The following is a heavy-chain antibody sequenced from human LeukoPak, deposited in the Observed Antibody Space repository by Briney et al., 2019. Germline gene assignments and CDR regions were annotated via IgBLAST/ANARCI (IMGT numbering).Heavy chain of an antibody. CDR2: INHSGST. J-gene: IGHJ6*02. CDR3: ARVVVAVAGTYYYYYGMDV. V-gene: IGHV4-30-4*08. CDR1: GGSISSGDYY. D-gene: IGHD6-19*01. Sequence: SQTLSLTCTVSGGSISSGDYYWSWIRQPPGKGLEWIGEINHSGSTNYNPSLKSRVTISVDTSKNQFSLKLSSVTAADTAVYYCARVVVAVAGTYYYYYGMDVWGQGTTVTVSS.